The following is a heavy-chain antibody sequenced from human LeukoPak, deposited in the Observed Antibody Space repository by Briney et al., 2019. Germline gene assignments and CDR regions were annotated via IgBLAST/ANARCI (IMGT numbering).Heavy chain of an antibody. CDR1: GFTFGSYG. V-gene: IGHV3-33*01. D-gene: IGHD2-2*01. J-gene: IGHJ6*02. CDR2: IWYDGSNK. Sequence: PGGSLRLSCAASGFTFGSYGMHWVRQAPGKGLEWVAVIWYDGSNKYYADSVKGRFTISRDNSKNTLYLQMNSLRAEDTAVYYCARALPGYCSSTSCYEYYYYGMDVWGQGTTVTVSS. CDR3: ARALPGYCSSTSCYEYYYYGMDV.